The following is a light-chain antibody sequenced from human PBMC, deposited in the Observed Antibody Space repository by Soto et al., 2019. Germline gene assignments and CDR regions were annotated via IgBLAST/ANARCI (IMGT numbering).Light chain of an antibody. CDR2: DTN. Sequence: AVVTQEPSLTVSPGGTVTLTCASNTGAVATGHYPYWFQQKPGQAPKTLIYDTNNRHSWTPARFSGSLLGGKAALTLSGAQPEDEAEYYCSLSDSGFRVFGGGTKLTVL. CDR3: SLSDSGFRV. CDR1: TGAVATGHY. J-gene: IGLJ3*02. V-gene: IGLV7-46*01.